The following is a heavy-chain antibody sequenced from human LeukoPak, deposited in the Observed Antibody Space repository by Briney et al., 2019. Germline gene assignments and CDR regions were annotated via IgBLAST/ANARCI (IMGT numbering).Heavy chain of an antibody. CDR2: IYYSGST. Sequence: SETLSLTCTLDAPSISSKYCSWDRQPPGKGLEWIGYIYYSGSTNYNPSLKSRVTISVDTSKNQFSLKLSSVTAAATAVYYGARHGIAVDVMGDWFDPGGEGTLVTVSS. D-gene: IGHD6-19*01. CDR3: ARHGIAVDVMGDWFDP. V-gene: IGHV4-59*08. J-gene: IGHJ5*02. CDR1: APSISSKY.